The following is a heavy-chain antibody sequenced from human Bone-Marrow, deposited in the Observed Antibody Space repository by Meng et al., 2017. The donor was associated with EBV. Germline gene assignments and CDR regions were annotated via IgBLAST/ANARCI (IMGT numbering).Heavy chain of an antibody. V-gene: IGHV4/OR15-8*01. Sequence: QLQLQESGPGLVKPSETLSLTCVVSSGPISSRNWWSWVRQPPGQGLEWIGEISQGGTTYYDPSLESRVTMFVDKVKNQLSLRVSSVTAADTAVYYCASHLTMSGTRGFDYWGPGTMVTVSS. CDR2: ISQGGTT. D-gene: IGHD1-26*01. CDR1: SGPISSRNW. J-gene: IGHJ4*02. CDR3: ASHLTMSGTRGFDY.